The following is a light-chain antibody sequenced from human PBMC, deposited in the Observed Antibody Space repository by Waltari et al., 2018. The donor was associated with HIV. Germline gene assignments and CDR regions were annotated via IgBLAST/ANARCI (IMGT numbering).Light chain of an antibody. CDR2: GNS. J-gene: IGLJ2*01. CDR1: SSNIGAGYD. V-gene: IGLV1-40*01. CDR3: QSYDSSLSGSV. Sequence: QSVLTQPPSVSGAPGQRVTISCTGSSSNIGAGYDLPWCQPLPGTAPKLLIYGNSNRPSGVPDRFSGSKSGTSASLAITGLQAEDEADYYCQSYDSSLSGSVFGGGTKLTVL.